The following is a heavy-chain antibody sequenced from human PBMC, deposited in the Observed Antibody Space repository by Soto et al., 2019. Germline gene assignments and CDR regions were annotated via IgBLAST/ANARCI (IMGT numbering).Heavy chain of an antibody. V-gene: IGHV3-23*01. CDR3: AKVNYDSSGYYVYFDY. CDR1: EFTFSSYA. D-gene: IGHD3-22*01. Sequence: LRLSCAASEFTFSSYAMSWVRQAPGKGLEWVSAISGSGGSTYYADSVKGRFTISRDNSKNTLYLQMNSLRAEDTAVYYCAKVNYDSSGYYVYFDYWGQGTLVTVSS. CDR2: ISGSGGST. J-gene: IGHJ4*02.